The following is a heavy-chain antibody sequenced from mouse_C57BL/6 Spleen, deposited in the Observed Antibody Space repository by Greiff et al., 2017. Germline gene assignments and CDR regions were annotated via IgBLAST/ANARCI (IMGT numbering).Heavy chain of an antibody. Sequence: QVHVKQSGPELVKPGASVKISCKASGYAFSSSWMNWVKQRPGKGLEWIGRIYPGDGDTNYNGKFKGKATLTADKSSSTAYMQLSSLTSEDSAVYFCARSGYYGSDRYFDVWGTGTTVTVSS. V-gene: IGHV1-82*01. J-gene: IGHJ1*03. CDR1: GYAFSSSW. CDR3: ARSGYYGSDRYFDV. CDR2: IYPGDGDT. D-gene: IGHD1-1*01.